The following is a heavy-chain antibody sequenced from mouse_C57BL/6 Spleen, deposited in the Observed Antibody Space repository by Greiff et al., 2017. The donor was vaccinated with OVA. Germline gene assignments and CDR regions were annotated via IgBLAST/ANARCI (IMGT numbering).Heavy chain of an antibody. D-gene: IGHD1-1*01. J-gene: IGHJ2*01. CDR3: ARFHYYGSKGY. Sequence: VQVVESGAELARPGASVKLSCKASGYTFTSYGISWVKQRTGQGLEWIGEIYPRSGNTYYNEKFKGKATLTADKSSSTAYMELRSLTSEDSAVYFCARFHYYGSKGYWGQGTTLTVSS. CDR2: IYPRSGNT. V-gene: IGHV1-81*01. CDR1: GYTFTSYG.